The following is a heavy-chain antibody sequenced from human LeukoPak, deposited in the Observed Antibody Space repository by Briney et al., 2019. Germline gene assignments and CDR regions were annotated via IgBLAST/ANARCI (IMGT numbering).Heavy chain of an antibody. J-gene: IGHJ6*03. V-gene: IGHV4-39*01. D-gene: IGHD3-9*01. CDR2: IYYSGST. CDR3: ARLLTGATSYMDV. CDR1: GGSISSSNYY. Sequence: PSETLSLTCTVSGGSISSSNYYWGWIRQSPGKGLEWIGSIYYSGSTYSNPSLKSRVTISVDTSKNQFSLKLSSVTAADTAVYYCARLLTGATSYMDVWGKGTTVTVSS.